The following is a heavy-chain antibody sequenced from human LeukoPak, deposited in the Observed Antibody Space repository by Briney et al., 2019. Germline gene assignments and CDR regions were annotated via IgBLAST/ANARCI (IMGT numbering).Heavy chain of an antibody. J-gene: IGHJ4*02. Sequence: GGSLRLSCAASGFTFSSYSMDWVRQAPGKGLEWVGRTRNKANSYTTEYAASVKGRFTISRDDSKNSLYLQMNSLKTEDTAVYYCARVVTGTATFDYWGQGTLVTVSS. V-gene: IGHV3-72*01. D-gene: IGHD1-20*01. CDR1: GFTFSSYS. CDR3: ARVVTGTATFDY. CDR2: TRNKANSYTT.